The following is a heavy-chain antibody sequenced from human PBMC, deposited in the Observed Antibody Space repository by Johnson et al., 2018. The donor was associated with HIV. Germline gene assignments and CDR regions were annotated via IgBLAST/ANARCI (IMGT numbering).Heavy chain of an antibody. D-gene: IGHD6-25*01. V-gene: IGHV3-33*06. CDR1: GFTVSTYG. Sequence: QVQLVESGGGVVQPGGSLRLSCAASGFTVSTYGMHWVRQAPGKGLEWVAVMWYDGSNKYYADSVQGRFTISRDNSKNTLYLQMNSLRAEDTAVYYCEKDQWSSGCTNDAFDIWGQGTMVTVSS. CDR2: MWYDGSNK. J-gene: IGHJ3*02. CDR3: EKDQWSSGCTNDAFDI.